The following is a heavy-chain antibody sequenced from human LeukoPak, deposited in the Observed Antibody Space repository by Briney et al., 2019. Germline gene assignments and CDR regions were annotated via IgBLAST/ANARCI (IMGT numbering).Heavy chain of an antibody. CDR3: ARLDYGVFFDY. CDR1: GGTFSSYT. V-gene: IGHV1-69*02. J-gene: IGHJ4*02. CDR2: IIPILGIA. D-gene: IGHD4-17*01. Sequence: SVKDSCKASGGTFSSYTISWVRQAPGQGLEWMGRIIPILGIANYAQKFQGRVTITADKSTSTAYMELSSLRSEDTAVYYCARLDYGVFFDYWGQGTLVTVSS.